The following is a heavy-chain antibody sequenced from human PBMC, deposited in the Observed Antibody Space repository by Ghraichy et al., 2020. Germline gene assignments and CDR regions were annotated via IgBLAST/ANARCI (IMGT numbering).Heavy chain of an antibody. J-gene: IGHJ4*02. CDR2: IWYDGNKK. Sequence: GGSLRLSCSASGFTFSTYGMHWVRQAPGKGLEWVAVIWYDGNKKYYVDSVKGRFTISRDNSKNRLYLQMNSLRAEDTAVYYCARDSVSDHEINYFDYWGQGTLVTVSS. CDR3: ARDSVSDHEINYFDY. CDR1: GFTFSTYG. V-gene: IGHV3-33*01. D-gene: IGHD2-21*01.